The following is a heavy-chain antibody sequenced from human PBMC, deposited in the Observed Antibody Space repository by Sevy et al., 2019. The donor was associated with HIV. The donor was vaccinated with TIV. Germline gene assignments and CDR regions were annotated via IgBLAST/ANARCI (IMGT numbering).Heavy chain of an antibody. Sequence: ASVKVSCKASGYTFTYYDINWVRQATGQGLEWMGWMSPNSGNTGYAQKFQGRVTMTRNTSISTAYMELSSLRSEDTAVYYCARFLSTSYYYHNAMDVWGQGTTVTVSS. J-gene: IGHJ6*02. CDR3: ARFLSTSYYYHNAMDV. D-gene: IGHD3-3*02. CDR2: MSPNSGNT. V-gene: IGHV1-8*01. CDR1: GYTFTYYD.